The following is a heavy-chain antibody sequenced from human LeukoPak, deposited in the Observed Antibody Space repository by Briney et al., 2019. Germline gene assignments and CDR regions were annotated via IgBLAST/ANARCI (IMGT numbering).Heavy chain of an antibody. CDR3: AGGSVDILTGYKEGWFDP. CDR1: GGSISSYY. J-gene: IGHJ5*02. D-gene: IGHD3-9*01. CDR2: IYYSGST. V-gene: IGHV4-59*01. Sequence: SETLSLTCTVSGGSISSYYWSWLRQPPGKGLEWLGYIYYSGSTNYNPSLKSRVNISVDTSKNQFSLKLSSVTAADTAVYYCAGGSVDILTGYKEGWFDPWGQGTLVTVSS.